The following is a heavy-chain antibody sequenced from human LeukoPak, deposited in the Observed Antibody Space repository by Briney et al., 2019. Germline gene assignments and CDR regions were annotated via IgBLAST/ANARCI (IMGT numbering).Heavy chain of an antibody. CDR1: GGSISSGDYY. Sequence: SETLSLTCSLSGGSISSGDYYWSWIRQPPGKGLEWIGEINHSGSTNYNPSLKSRVTISVDTSENQFSLRLGSVTAADTAIYYCAGGYVRGQSGALGYWGQGTLVTVSS. CDR3: AGGYVRGQSGALGY. J-gene: IGHJ4*02. V-gene: IGHV4-61*08. CDR2: INHSGST. D-gene: IGHD3-10*02.